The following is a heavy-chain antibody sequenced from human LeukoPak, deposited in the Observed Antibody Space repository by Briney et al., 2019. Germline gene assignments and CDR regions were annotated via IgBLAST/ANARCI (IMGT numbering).Heavy chain of an antibody. Sequence: GGSLRLSCAASGFTFSSYSXXXXRQAPGKGLXXXXYISSSSSTIYYADSVKGRFTISRDNAKNSLYLQMNSLRDEDTAVYYCARDTCSGGSCFYFDYWGQGTLVIVSS. CDR3: ARDTCSGGSCFYFDY. CDR1: GFTFSSYS. D-gene: IGHD2-15*01. CDR2: ISSSSSTI. J-gene: IGHJ4*02. V-gene: IGHV3-48*02.